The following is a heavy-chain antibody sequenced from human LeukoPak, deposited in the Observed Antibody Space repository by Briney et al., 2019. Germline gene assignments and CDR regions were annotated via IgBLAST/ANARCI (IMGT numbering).Heavy chain of an antibody. V-gene: IGHV4-39*07. CDR2: IYYSGST. D-gene: IGHD6-19*01. CDR1: GGSISSSSYY. J-gene: IGHJ4*02. CDR3: ARDTYSSGWYRVDY. Sequence: PSETLSLTCTVSGGSISSSSYYWGWIRQPPGKGLEWIGSIYYSGSTYYNPSLKSRVTISEDTSKNQVSLKLSSVTAADTAVYYCARDTYSSGWYRVDYWGQGTLVTVSS.